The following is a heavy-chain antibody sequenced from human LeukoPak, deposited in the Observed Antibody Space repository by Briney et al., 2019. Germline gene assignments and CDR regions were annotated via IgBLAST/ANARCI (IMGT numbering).Heavy chain of an antibody. D-gene: IGHD2-2*01. CDR2: INAGNGNT. CDR3: AREACSSTRCYDLAFDI. CDR1: GYTFTKYA. J-gene: IGHJ3*02. Sequence: ASVKVSCKASGYTFTKYAMHWVRQAPGQTLEWMAWINAGNGNTKYSQKFQGRVTITRDTSASIVYMELSSLRSEDTAVYYCAREACSSTRCYDLAFDIWGQGTMVTVSS. V-gene: IGHV1-3*01.